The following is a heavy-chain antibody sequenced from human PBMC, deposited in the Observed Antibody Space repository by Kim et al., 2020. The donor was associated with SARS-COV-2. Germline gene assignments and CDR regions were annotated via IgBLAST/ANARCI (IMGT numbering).Heavy chain of an antibody. Sequence: GNWKTIYSQKFQGRVTFTTDTSASTAYMELSFLRSEDSAVYYCLGGFYFDYWGQGTLVTVSS. D-gene: IGHD3-16*01. J-gene: IGHJ4*02. V-gene: IGHV1-3*01. CDR2: GNWKT. CDR3: LGGFYFDY.